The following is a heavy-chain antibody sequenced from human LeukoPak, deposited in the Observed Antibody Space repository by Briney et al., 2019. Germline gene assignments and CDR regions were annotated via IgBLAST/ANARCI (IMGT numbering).Heavy chain of an antibody. V-gene: IGHV4-59*08. Sequence: SETLSLTCTVSGGSISPYYWSWIRQPPGKGLEWIGYVYYSGGTNYNPSLKSRVTISVETSKNQFSLKLTSVTAADTAVYYCARHSTSGFYYYGMDVWGQGTTVTVSS. CDR2: VYYSGGT. CDR1: GGSISPYY. D-gene: IGHD6-6*01. J-gene: IGHJ6*02. CDR3: ARHSTSGFYYYGMDV.